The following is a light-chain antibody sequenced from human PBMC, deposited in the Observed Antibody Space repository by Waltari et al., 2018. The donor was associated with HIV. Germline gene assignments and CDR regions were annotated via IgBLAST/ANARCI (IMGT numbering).Light chain of an antibody. V-gene: IGLV2-18*02. Sequence: QSALTQPPSVSGSPGQSVTISCTGTSSDVGSYNRVSWYQQPPGTAPKLMIYEVSNRPAGVPGRFSGSKAGNTASLTISGLQAEDEADYYCSSYTSSSTFPFGGGTKLTVL. CDR3: SSYTSSSTFP. CDR2: EVS. CDR1: SSDVGSYNR. J-gene: IGLJ2*01.